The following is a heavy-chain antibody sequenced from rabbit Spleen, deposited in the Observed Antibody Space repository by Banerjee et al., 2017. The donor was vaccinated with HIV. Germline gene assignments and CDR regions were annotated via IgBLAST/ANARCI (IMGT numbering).Heavy chain of an antibody. CDR2: IYTGNSKT. CDR3: ARDLVGVIGWNFGW. CDR1: GFSFSSGYD. Sequence: QQLVESGGGLVKPGASLTLTCKASGFSFSSGYDMCWVRQAPGKGLEWIACIYTGNSKTYYASWAKGRFTISRTSSTTVTLRMTSLTAADRAAYFCARDLVGVIGWNFGWWGQGTLVTVS. J-gene: IGHJ4*01. D-gene: IGHD1-1*01. V-gene: IGHV1S40*01.